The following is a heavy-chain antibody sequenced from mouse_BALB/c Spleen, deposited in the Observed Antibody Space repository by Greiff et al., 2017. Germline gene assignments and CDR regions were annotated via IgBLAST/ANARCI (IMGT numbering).Heavy chain of an antibody. Sequence: VKLQESGPGLVQPSQSLSITCTVSGFSLTSYGVHWVRQSPGKGLEWLGVIWSGGSTDYNAAFISRLSISKDNSKSQVFFKMNSLQANDTAIYYCARIYYDYDDGRPNYAMDYWGQGTSVTVSS. CDR1: GFSLTSYG. D-gene: IGHD2-4*01. CDR3: ARIYYDYDDGRPNYAMDY. J-gene: IGHJ4*01. CDR2: IWSGGST. V-gene: IGHV2-2*02.